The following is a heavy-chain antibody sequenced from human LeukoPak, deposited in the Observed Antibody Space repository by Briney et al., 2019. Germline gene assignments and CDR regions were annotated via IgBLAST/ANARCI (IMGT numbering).Heavy chain of an antibody. V-gene: IGHV1-18*01. CDR2: ISAYNGNT. J-gene: IGHJ4*02. Sequence: SVKVSCKVSGYTLTELSMHWVRQAPGKGLEWTGWISAYNGNTNYAQKLQGRVTMTTDTSTSTAYMELRSLRSDDTAVYYCARFSVRRSGYHDWGQGTLVTVSS. CDR1: GYTLTELS. D-gene: IGHD5-12*01. CDR3: ARFSVRRSGYHD.